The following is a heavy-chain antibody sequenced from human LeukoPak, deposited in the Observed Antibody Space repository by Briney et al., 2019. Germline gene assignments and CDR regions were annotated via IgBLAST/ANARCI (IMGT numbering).Heavy chain of an antibody. D-gene: IGHD3-22*01. Sequence: RASVKVSCKASVYTFTSYGISWVRQAPGQGLEWMGWIGAYNGNTNYAQKLQGRVTMTTDTSTSTAYMELRSLRSDDTAVYYCARVPNYYYDSSGHYYFDYWGQGTLVTVSS. V-gene: IGHV1-18*01. CDR3: ARVPNYYYDSSGHYYFDY. CDR2: IGAYNGNT. J-gene: IGHJ4*02. CDR1: VYTFTSYG.